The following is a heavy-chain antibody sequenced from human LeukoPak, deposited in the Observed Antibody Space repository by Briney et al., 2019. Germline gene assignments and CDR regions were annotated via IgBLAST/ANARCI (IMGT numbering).Heavy chain of an antibody. V-gene: IGHV3-7*03. CDR3: ARDQYDTWSRRGNFDS. D-gene: IGHD3-3*01. CDR1: GFTFSTYW. Sequence: GGSLRLSCAVSGFTFSTYWLSWVRQAPGKGLEWVANIKQDGSGKYYVDSVKGRFTISRDNAKNSLYLQMDSLRAEDTAVFYCARDQYDTWSRRGNFDSWGQGILVIVSS. CDR2: IKQDGSGK. J-gene: IGHJ4*02.